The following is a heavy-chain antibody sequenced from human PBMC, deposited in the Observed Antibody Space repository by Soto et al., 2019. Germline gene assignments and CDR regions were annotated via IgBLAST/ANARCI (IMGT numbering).Heavy chain of an antibody. CDR1: GFTFDSYA. J-gene: IGHJ4*02. V-gene: IGHV3-9*01. D-gene: IGHD6-19*01. Sequence: EVQLVESGGGLVQPGRSLRLSCVASGFTFDSYAMHWVRQAPGKGLEWVSGISWNSGSIGYEDSVKGRFTISRDNAQNSLYLEMYSLRVEHTAFYYCVKDIHEQWLVSHFEYWGQGALVTVSS. CDR2: ISWNSGSI. CDR3: VKDIHEQWLVSHFEY.